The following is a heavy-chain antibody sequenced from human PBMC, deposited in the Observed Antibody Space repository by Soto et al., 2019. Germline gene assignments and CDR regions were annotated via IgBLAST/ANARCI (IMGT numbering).Heavy chain of an antibody. CDR1: GFTFSSYS. CDR3: ARESAALNWFDP. V-gene: IGHV3-48*02. CDR2: ISSSSSTI. Sequence: EVQLVESGGGLVQPGGSLRLSCAASGFTFSSYSMNWVRQAPGKGLEWVSYISSSSSTIYYADSVKGRFTFSRDNAKNSLYLQMNSLRDEDTAVYYCARESAALNWFDPWGQGTLVTVSS. D-gene: IGHD2-2*01. J-gene: IGHJ5*02.